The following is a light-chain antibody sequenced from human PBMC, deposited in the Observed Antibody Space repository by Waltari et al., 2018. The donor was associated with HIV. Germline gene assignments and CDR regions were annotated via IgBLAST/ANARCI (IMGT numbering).Light chain of an antibody. CDR3: ESADSTGNYWA. Sequence: SYELTQQPPVSVSTGQTATITCSGDALPTQSAYWYQQKPGQAPLLVLYKDRGSPSAIPDRFPASNSGTTVTLSIIGVQAEDEADYYCESADSTGNYWAFGGGTKLTVL. CDR1: ALPTQS. CDR2: KDR. J-gene: IGLJ2*01. V-gene: IGLV3-25*03.